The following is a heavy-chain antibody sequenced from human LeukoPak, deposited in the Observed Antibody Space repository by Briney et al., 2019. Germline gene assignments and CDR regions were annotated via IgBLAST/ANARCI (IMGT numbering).Heavy chain of an antibody. J-gene: IGHJ6*03. CDR3: ARAFDFWSGYSSYYYYYMDV. D-gene: IGHD3-3*01. CDR2: ISIISSYI. V-gene: IGHV3-21*01. Sequence: GGSLRLSCAASGFTFSSYSMNWVRQAPGKGLEWVSSISIISSYIYYADSVKGRFTISRDNAKNSLYLQMNSLRAEDTAVYYCARAFDFWSGYSSYYYYYMDVWGKGTTVTVSS. CDR1: GFTFSSYS.